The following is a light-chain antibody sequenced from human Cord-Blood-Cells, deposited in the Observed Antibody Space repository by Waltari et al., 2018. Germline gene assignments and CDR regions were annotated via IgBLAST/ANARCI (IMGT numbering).Light chain of an antibody. CDR1: SSDVGSYKL. CDR3: CSYAGSSTYV. V-gene: IGLV2-23*01. J-gene: IGLJ1*01. Sequence: QSALTQPASVSGSPGQSITIPCTGPSSDVGSYKLVSWYQQPPGKAPKLMIYEGSKRPSVVSNRFSGSKSGNTASLTISGLQAEDEADYYCCSYAGSSTYVFGTGTKVTVL. CDR2: EGS.